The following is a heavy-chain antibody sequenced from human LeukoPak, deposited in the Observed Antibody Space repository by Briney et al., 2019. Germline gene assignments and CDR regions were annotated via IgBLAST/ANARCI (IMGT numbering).Heavy chain of an antibody. Sequence: SETLSLTCTVSGGSISSSSYYWGWIRQPPGKGLEWIGSIHYSGSTYYNPSLKSRVTISVDTSKNQFSLKLSSVTAADTAVYYCAMGDYDFWSVDYWGQGTLVTVSS. CDR2: IHYSGST. D-gene: IGHD3-3*01. CDR1: GGSISSSSYY. V-gene: IGHV4-39*07. CDR3: AMGDYDFWSVDY. J-gene: IGHJ4*02.